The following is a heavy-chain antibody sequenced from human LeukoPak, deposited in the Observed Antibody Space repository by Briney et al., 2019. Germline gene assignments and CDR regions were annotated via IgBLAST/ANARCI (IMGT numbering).Heavy chain of an antibody. J-gene: IGHJ6*03. Sequence: GGSLGLSCAASGFTFSTYIMNWVRQTPGKGLEWVSSIGTSTSYIYYADSVKGRFTISRDNAKNSLYLQMNSLRAEDTAVYYCAKDDGGSYYPYYYYMDVWGKGTTVTISS. D-gene: IGHD1-26*01. CDR1: GFTFSTYI. V-gene: IGHV3-21*04. CDR2: IGTSTSYI. CDR3: AKDDGGSYYPYYYYMDV.